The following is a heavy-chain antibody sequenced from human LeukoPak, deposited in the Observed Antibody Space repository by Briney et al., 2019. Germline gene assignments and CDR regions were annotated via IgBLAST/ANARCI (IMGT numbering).Heavy chain of an antibody. CDR3: ANDDYGVDY. J-gene: IGHJ4*02. D-gene: IGHD4-17*01. Sequence: DSVKGRFTISRDNAKNSLSLQMNSLRAEDTAVYYCANDDYGVDYWGQGTLVTVSS. V-gene: IGHV3-21*04.